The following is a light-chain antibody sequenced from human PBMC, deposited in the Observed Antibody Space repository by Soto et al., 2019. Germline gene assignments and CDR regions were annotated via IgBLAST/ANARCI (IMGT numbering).Light chain of an antibody. J-gene: IGKJ1*01. CDR1: QSISSW. V-gene: IGKV1-5*03. CDR2: KAS. Sequence: DIQMTQSPSTLSAPVGDRVTITCRASQSISSWLAWYQQKPGIATKLLIYKASSLASGVPSRFSGSGSGTEFTLTIRTLQPDDFATYYCQQYNSYSRPFGQGTKVDI. CDR3: QQYNSYSRP.